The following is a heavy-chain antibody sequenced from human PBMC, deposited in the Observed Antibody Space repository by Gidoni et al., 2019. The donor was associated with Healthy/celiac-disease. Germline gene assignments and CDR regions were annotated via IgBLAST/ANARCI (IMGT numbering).Heavy chain of an antibody. CDR1: GLTFSSYG. V-gene: IGHV3-33*01. J-gene: IGHJ4*02. D-gene: IGHD2-21*02. Sequence: QVQLVESGGGVVQPGRSLRLSCAASGLTFSSYGMHWVRQAPGKGLEWVAVIWYDGSNKYYADSVKGRFTISRDNSKNTLYLQMNSLRAEDTAVYYCARGSGDYVPLVDYWGQGTLVTVSS. CDR2: IWYDGSNK. CDR3: ARGSGDYVPLVDY.